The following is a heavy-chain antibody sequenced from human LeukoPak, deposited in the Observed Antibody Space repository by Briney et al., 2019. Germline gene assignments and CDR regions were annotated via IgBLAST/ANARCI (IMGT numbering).Heavy chain of an antibody. CDR2: ISSSGSTI. CDR3: AREGQDIVVVVAATRAYYVFDI. J-gene: IGHJ3*02. CDR1: GFTFSSYE. D-gene: IGHD2-15*01. Sequence: GGSLRLSCAASGFTFSSYEMNWVRQAPGKGLEWVSYISSSGSTIYYADSVKGRFTISRDNAKNSLYLQMNSLRAEDTAVYYCAREGQDIVVVVAATRAYYVFDIWGQGTMVTVSS. V-gene: IGHV3-48*03.